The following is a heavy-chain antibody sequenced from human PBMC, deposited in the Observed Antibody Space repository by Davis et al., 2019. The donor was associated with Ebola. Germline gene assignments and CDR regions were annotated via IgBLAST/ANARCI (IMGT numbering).Heavy chain of an antibody. CDR3: ARDGPVGAILYGMDV. CDR2: INSDGSST. CDR1: GFTFSSYW. V-gene: IGHV3-74*01. J-gene: IGHJ6*02. Sequence: HTGGSLRLSCAASGFTFSSYWMHWVRQAPGKGLVWVSRINSDGSSTSYADSVKGRFTISRDNAKNSLYLQMNSLRDEDTAVYYCARDGPVGAILYGMDVWGQGTTVTVSS. D-gene: IGHD1-26*01.